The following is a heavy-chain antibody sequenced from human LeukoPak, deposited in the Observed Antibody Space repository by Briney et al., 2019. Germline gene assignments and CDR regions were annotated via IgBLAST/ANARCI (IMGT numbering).Heavy chain of an antibody. J-gene: IGHJ4*02. V-gene: IGHV3-7*01. CDR3: ARVGYSGWNLEY. CDR1: GFTFRSYW. D-gene: IGHD5-12*01. CDR2: INQGGSLK. Sequence: PGGSLRLSWAAFGFTFRSYWMSWVRQAPGKGLEWVANINQGGSLKYYVDSVKGRFTIPRDDAKNSLYVQMNSLRDEDTAVYYCARVGYSGWNLEYWGQGTLVTVSS.